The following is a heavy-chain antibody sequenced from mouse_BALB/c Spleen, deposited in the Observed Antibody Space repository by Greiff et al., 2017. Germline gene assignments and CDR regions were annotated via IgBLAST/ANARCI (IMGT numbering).Heavy chain of an antibody. CDR1: GYTFTSYY. D-gene: IGHD1-1*01. CDR2: IYPGDGST. J-gene: IGHJ4*01. Sequence: QVQLQQSGPELVKPGASVKMSCKASGYTFTSYYIHWVKQRPGQGLEWIGWIYPGDGSTKYNEKFKGKTTLTADKSSSTAYMLLSSLTSEDSAIYFCARRYYGSSYYAMDYWGQGTSVTVSS. V-gene: IGHV1S56*01. CDR3: ARRYYGSSYYAMDY.